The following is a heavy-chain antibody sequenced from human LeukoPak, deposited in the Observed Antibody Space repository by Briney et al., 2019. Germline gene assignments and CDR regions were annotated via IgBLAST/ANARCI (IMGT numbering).Heavy chain of an antibody. J-gene: IGHJ4*02. CDR2: TYYSGST. CDR3: ARGNLQYYFDY. CDR1: GGSISSYY. D-gene: IGHD1-14*01. Sequence: SETLSLTCTVSGGSISSYYWSWIRQPPGKGLEWIGYTYYSGSTNYNPSLKSRVTISVDTSKNQFSLKLSSVTAADTAVYYCARGNLQYYFDYWGQGTLVTVSS. V-gene: IGHV4-59*01.